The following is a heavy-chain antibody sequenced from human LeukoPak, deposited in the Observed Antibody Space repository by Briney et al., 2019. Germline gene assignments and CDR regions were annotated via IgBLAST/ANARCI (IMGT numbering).Heavy chain of an antibody. D-gene: IGHD1-26*01. CDR1: GGSISSHY. J-gene: IGHJ6*03. CDR3: ARESSGSYLRNYYYYYYMDV. CDR2: IYYSGST. V-gene: IGHV4-59*11. Sequence: SETLSLTCTVSGGSISSHYWSWIRQPPGKGLEGIGYIYYSGSTNYNPSLKSRVTISVDTSKNQFSLKLSSVTAADTAVYYCARESSGSYLRNYYYYYYMDVWGKGTTVTVSS.